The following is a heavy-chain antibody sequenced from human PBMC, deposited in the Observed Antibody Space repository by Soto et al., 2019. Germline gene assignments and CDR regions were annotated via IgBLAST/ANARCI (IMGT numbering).Heavy chain of an antibody. CDR1: GFTFSSYS. CDR3: ARGSYDSSGYYYDH. Sequence: PGGSLRLSCAASGFTFSSYSMNWVRQAPGKGLEWVSYISSSSSTIYYADSVKGRFTISRDNAKNSLYLQMNSPRDEDTAVYYCARGSYDSSGYYYDHWGQGTLVTVSS. D-gene: IGHD3-22*01. V-gene: IGHV3-48*02. J-gene: IGHJ4*02. CDR2: ISSSSSTI.